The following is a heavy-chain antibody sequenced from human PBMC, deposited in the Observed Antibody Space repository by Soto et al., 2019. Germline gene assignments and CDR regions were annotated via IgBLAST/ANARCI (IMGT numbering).Heavy chain of an antibody. Sequence: SVKVSCKASGGTFSSYAVSWVRQAPGQGLEWMGGIIPIFGTANYAQKFQGRVTITADESTSTAYMELSSLRSEDTAVYYCARDRYCSSTSCWDYYYYYGMDVWGQGTTVTVSS. CDR3: ARDRYCSSTSCWDYYYYYGMDV. CDR1: GGTFSSYA. D-gene: IGHD2-2*01. V-gene: IGHV1-69*13. J-gene: IGHJ6*02. CDR2: IIPIFGTA.